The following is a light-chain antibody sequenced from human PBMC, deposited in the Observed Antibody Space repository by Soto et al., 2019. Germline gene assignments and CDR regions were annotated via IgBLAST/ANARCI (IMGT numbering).Light chain of an antibody. CDR3: QPSDRTPCP. CDR2: AAS. J-gene: IGKJ3*01. V-gene: IGKV1-39*01. Sequence: DIQMTQSPSSLSASVGDRVTITCRTSQSISSSLNWYQQKPGKAPNLLIYAASRLQTGVPSRFSGSGSGTDFTLTISSLQPADFATYYCQPSDRTPCPFGPGTKVDI. CDR1: QSISSS.